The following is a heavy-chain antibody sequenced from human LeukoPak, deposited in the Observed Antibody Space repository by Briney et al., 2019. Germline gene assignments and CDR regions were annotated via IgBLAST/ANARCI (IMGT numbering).Heavy chain of an antibody. CDR1: GGSISSYY. CDR3: ARHDYGDSELDY. V-gene: IGHV4-59*01. CDR2: IYYSGST. Sequence: PSETLSLTCTVSGGSISSYYWSRIRQPPGKGLEWIGYIYYSGSTNYNPSLKSRVTISVDTSKNQFSLKLSSVTAADTAVYYCARHDYGDSELDYWGQGTLVTVSS. D-gene: IGHD4-17*01. J-gene: IGHJ4*02.